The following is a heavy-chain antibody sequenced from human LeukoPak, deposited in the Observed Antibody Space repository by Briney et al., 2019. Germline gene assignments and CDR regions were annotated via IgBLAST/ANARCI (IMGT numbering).Heavy chain of an antibody. CDR3: ARRDSSGYYPDY. CDR1: GYTFTSYD. J-gene: IGHJ4*02. CDR2: MNPNSGNT. D-gene: IGHD3-22*01. V-gene: IGHV1-8*01. Sequence: GASVKVSCKASGYTFTSYDTNWVRQATGQGLEWMGWMNPNSGNTGYAQKFQGRVTMTRNTSISTAYMELSSLRSEDTAVYYCARRDSSGYYPDYWGQGTLVTVSS.